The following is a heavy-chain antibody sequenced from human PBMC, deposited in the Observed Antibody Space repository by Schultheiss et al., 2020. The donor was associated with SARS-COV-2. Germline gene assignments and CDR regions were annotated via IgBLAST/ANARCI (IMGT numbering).Heavy chain of an antibody. D-gene: IGHD6-6*01. CDR3: AREWVGRIAARPADY. J-gene: IGHJ4*02. CDR1: GFAVSSNS. Sequence: GESLKISCAASGFAVSSNSMSWVRQAPGKGLEWVSVIFTDGSTYYADSVTGRFTISRDNSKSTLYLQMNSLRAEDTAVYYCAREWVGRIAARPADYWGQGTLVTVSS. V-gene: IGHV3-53*01. CDR2: IFTDGST.